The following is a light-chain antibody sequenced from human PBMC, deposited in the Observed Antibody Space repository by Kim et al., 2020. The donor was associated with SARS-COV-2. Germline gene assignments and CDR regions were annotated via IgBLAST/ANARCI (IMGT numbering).Light chain of an antibody. CDR2: DVS. Sequence: DIQMTQSPSTLSASVGDRVTITCRASQSFSTWLAWYQQKPGKATKVLIYDVSSLESGVPSRFSGSASGTEFTLTISSLQPDDFATYYCQHYNSFPLNFGGGTKVDIK. V-gene: IGKV1-5*01. CDR1: QSFSTW. CDR3: QHYNSFPLN. J-gene: IGKJ4*01.